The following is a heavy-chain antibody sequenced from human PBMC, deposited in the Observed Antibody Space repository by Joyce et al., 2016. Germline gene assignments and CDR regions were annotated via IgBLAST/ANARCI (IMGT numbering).Heavy chain of an antibody. D-gene: IGHD2-8*01. Sequence: EVQLEQSGGGLVQLGGSLRLFCAASGVTFSRYDMSWVRQAPGKGVEWVANIEGDGSQKNYVDSVRGRFTISRDNAKNSLYLQMNSLRAEEKAVYYCASETNGYEYWGQGALVTVSS. CDR3: ASETNGYEY. CDR2: IEGDGSQK. CDR1: GVTFSRYD. V-gene: IGHV3-7*03. J-gene: IGHJ4*02.